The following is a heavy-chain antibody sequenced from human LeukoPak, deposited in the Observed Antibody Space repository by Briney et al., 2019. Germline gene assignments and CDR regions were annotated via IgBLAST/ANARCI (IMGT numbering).Heavy chain of an antibody. CDR1: GFTFSNAW. J-gene: IGHJ5*02. D-gene: IGHD1-26*01. CDR3: TTGLEWELWNNP. CDR2: IKSKTDGGTT. V-gene: IGHV3-15*01. Sequence: PGGSLRLSCAASGFTFSNAWTSWVRQAPGKGLEWVGRIKSKTDGGTTDYAAPVKGRFTISRDDSKNTLYLQMNSLKTEDTAVYYCTTGLEWELWNNPWGQGTLVTVSS.